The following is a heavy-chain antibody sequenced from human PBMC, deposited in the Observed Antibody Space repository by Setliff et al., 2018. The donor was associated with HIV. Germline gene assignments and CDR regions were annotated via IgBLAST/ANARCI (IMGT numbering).Heavy chain of an antibody. CDR1: GGSISSYY. J-gene: IGHJ5*02. CDR3: AREGLAVAGLNWFDP. D-gene: IGHD6-19*01. Sequence: SLTCTVSGGSISSYYWTWIRQPPGEGLEWIGYIYYSGSTNYNPSLKSRVTISVDTSKNQFSLKLSSVTAADTAVYYCAREGLAVAGLNWFDPWGQGTLVTVSS. CDR2: IYYSGST. V-gene: IGHV4-59*01.